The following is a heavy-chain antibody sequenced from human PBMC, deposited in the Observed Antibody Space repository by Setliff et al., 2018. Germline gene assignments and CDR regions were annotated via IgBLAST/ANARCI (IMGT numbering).Heavy chain of an antibody. CDR3: ARVLFHCSSTSCYLDAFDI. J-gene: IGHJ3*02. D-gene: IGHD2-2*01. CDR1: GYTFISYG. CDR2: ISAYNGNT. Sequence: ASVKISCKASGYTFISYGISWVRQAPGQGLEWMGWISAYNGNTNYAQKLQGRVTMTTDTSTSTAYMELRSLRSDDTAVYYCARVLFHCSSTSCYLDAFDIWGQGAMVTVSS. V-gene: IGHV1-18*01.